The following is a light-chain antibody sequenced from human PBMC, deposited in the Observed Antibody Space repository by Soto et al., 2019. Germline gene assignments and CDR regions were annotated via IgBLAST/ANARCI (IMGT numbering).Light chain of an antibody. CDR3: QQSLDTPFT. Sequence: IQITHSPASLSSSLGYIVTITCRSSQSISSFLNWYQQKPVKAPKFLIYATSSVQSDVPSRFSGSGSGTDFTLTINSLQPEDFATYLCQQSLDTPFTFGQGTKVDIK. V-gene: IGKV1-39*01. CDR1: QSISSF. J-gene: IGKJ2*01. CDR2: ATS.